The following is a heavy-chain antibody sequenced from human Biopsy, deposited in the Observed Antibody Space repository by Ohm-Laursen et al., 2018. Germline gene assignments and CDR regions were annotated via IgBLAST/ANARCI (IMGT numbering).Heavy chain of an antibody. CDR3: AKGRDLNLLAWFDP. Sequence: SLRPSCSASGFTFSRYAMSWVRQAPGKGLEWVSAISGSGRTYYADSVKGRFTISRDNSKNTLFLQLSSLRAEDTAVYHCAKGRDLNLLAWFDPWGQGTLVTVSS. CDR1: GFTFSRYA. V-gene: IGHV3-23*01. CDR2: ISGSGRT. J-gene: IGHJ5*01. D-gene: IGHD2-8*02.